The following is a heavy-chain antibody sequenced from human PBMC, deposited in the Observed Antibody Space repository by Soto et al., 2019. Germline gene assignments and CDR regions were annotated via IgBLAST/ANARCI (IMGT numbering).Heavy chain of an antibody. CDR3: ASSHLNYYYYYGMDV. CDR2: ISAYNGNT. CDR1: GYTFTSYG. D-gene: IGHD3-3*02. V-gene: IGHV1-18*01. Sequence: ASVKVSCKASGYTFTSYGISWVRQAPGQGLEWMGWISAYNGNTNYAQKLQGRVTMTTDTSTSTAYMELRSLRSEDTAVYYCASSHLNYYYYYGMDVWGQGTTVTVSS. J-gene: IGHJ6*02.